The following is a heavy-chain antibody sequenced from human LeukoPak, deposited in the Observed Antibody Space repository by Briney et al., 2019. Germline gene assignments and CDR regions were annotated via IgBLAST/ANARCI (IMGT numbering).Heavy chain of an antibody. CDR3: ARQVGSYSPFDY. D-gene: IGHD1-26*01. CDR1: GGSISSYY. V-gene: IGHV4-59*08. Sequence: SETLSLTCTVSGGSISSYYWSWIRQPPGKGLEWIGYIYYSGSTNYNPSLKSRVTISVDTSKNQSSLKLSSVTAADTAVYYCARQVGSYSPFDYWGQGTLVTVSS. CDR2: IYYSGST. J-gene: IGHJ4*02.